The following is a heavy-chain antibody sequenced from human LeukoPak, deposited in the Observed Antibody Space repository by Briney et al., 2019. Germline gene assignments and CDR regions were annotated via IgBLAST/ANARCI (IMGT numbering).Heavy chain of an antibody. J-gene: IGHJ4*02. CDR1: GFTFSSYA. D-gene: IGHD3-22*01. Sequence: GGSLRLSCAASGFTFSSYAMSWVRQAPGKELEWVSAISGSGGSTYYADSVKGRFTISRDNSKNTLYLQMNSLRAEDTAVYYCANLRDDSLSYYFDYWGQGTLVTVSS. CDR3: ANLRDDSLSYYFDY. CDR2: ISGSGGST. V-gene: IGHV3-23*01.